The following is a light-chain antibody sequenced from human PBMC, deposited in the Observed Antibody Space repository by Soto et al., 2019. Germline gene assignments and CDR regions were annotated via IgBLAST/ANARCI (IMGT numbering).Light chain of an antibody. Sequence: DVVMTQSPLSLPVTLGQPASISCRSNQSLVHSDGIAYFSWFQQRPGRSPRRLFYKVSNRDSGVPDRFSGSGSGTDFTLKISRVEAEDVGVYYCMKGTHWPPWTFGQGTKVDIK. CDR1: QSLVHSDGIAY. CDR3: MKGTHWPPWT. J-gene: IGKJ1*01. V-gene: IGKV2-30*02. CDR2: KVS.